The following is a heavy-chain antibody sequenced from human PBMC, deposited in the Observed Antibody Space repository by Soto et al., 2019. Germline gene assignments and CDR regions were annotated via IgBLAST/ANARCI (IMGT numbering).Heavy chain of an antibody. CDR1: GFTFTTYG. Sequence: QVQLVDSGGGVVQPGRSLRLSCAASGFTFTTYGMHWVRRAPGKGLEWVAVISYDGSHAYYADSVKGRFTISRDNSKNSLYLQINSRRAEDTAFYYCAKERTSSVASGFDYWGRGTLVTVSS. J-gene: IGHJ4*02. D-gene: IGHD1-26*01. CDR3: AKERTSSVASGFDY. CDR2: ISYDGSHA. V-gene: IGHV3-30*18.